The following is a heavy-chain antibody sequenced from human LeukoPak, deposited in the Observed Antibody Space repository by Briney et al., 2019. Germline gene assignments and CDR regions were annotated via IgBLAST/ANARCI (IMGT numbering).Heavy chain of an antibody. CDR3: ASLSLGHY. CDR2: IYSGGST. V-gene: IGHV3-53*01. CDR1: GFTVSNNY. Sequence: GGSLRLSCAASGFTVSNNYMSWVRQAPGKGLEWVSVIYSGGSTYYADSVKGRFTISRDTSKNTLSFQMNSLRAEDTAVYYCASLSLGHYWGQGTLVTVSS. J-gene: IGHJ4*02. D-gene: IGHD6-6*01.